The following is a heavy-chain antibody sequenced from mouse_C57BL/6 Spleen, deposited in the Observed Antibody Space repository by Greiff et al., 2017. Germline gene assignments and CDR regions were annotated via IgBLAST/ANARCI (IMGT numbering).Heavy chain of an antibody. CDR3: VRQGLLHYYAMDY. CDR1: GFSFNTYA. J-gene: IGHJ4*01. D-gene: IGHD1-1*01. V-gene: IGHV10-1*01. Sequence: EVQRVESGGGLVQPKGSLKLSCAASGFSFNTYAMNWVRQAPGKGLEWVARIRSKSNNYATYYADSVKDRFTISRDDSESMLYLQMNNLKTEDTAMYYCVRQGLLHYYAMDYWGQGTSVTVSS. CDR2: IRSKSNNYAT.